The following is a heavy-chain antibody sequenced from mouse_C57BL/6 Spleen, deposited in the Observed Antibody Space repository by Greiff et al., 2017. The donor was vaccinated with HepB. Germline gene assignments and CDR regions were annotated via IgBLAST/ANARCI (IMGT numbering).Heavy chain of an antibody. Sequence: ESGPGILQSSQTLSLTCSFSGFSLSTSGMGVSWIRQPSGKGLEWLAHIYWDDDKRYHPSLKSRLTISKDTSRNQVFLKITSVDTAETATYYCARSRGTTVAPWFAYWGQGTLVTVSA. J-gene: IGHJ3*01. V-gene: IGHV8-12*01. CDR1: GFSLSTSGMG. CDR2: IYWDDDK. D-gene: IGHD1-1*01. CDR3: ARSRGTTVAPWFAY.